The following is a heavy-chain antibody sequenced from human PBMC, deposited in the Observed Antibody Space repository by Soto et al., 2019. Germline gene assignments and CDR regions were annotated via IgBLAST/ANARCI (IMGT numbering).Heavy chain of an antibody. CDR3: ARVIQGGSYYFPLFDY. V-gene: IGHV4-61*01. J-gene: IGHJ4*02. D-gene: IGHD1-26*01. CDR2: IYYSGST. CDR1: GGSVSSGSYY. Sequence: SETLSLTCTVSGGSVSSGSYYWSWIRQPPGKGLEWIGYIYYSGSTNYNPSLKSRVTISVDTSKNQFSLKLSSVTAADTAVYYCARVIQGGSYYFPLFDYWGQGTLVTVSS.